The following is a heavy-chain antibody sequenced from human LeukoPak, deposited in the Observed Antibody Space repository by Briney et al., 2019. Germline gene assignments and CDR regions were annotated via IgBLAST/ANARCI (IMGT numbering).Heavy chain of an antibody. Sequence: ASVKVSCKXSGYTFTGYYMHWVRQAPRQGLEWMGRINPNSGGTNYSQKFQGRVTMTRDTSISTAYMELSRLRSDDTAVYYCARDVVEVATIFAFDIWGQGTMVTVSS. CDR3: ARDVVEVATIFAFDI. D-gene: IGHD5-24*01. V-gene: IGHV1-2*06. J-gene: IGHJ3*02. CDR2: INPNSGGT. CDR1: GYTFTGYY.